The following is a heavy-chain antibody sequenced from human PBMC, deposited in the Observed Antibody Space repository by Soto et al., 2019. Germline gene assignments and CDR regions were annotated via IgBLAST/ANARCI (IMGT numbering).Heavy chain of an antibody. CDR3: ARADWSGWIDY. CDR2: IYYSGNT. J-gene: IGHJ4*01. CDR1: GGSFSGYY. D-gene: IGHD6-19*01. V-gene: IGHV4-31*11. Sequence: SETLSLTCAVYGGSFSGYYWTWIRQHPRKGLEWIGYIYYSGNTFYNPSLKSRVSISVDTSKNQFSLNLTSVTAADTAVFYCARADWSGWIDYWGHGTLVTVSS.